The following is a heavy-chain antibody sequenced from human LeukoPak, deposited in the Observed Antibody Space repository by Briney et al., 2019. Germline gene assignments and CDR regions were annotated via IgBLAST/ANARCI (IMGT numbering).Heavy chain of an antibody. J-gene: IGHJ6*03. CDR3: ARDVIVVVPAAINFYMDV. V-gene: IGHV4-4*07. Sequence: SETLSLTCTVSGGSISSYYWSWIRQPAGKGLEWIGRIYTSGSTNYNPSLKSRVTMSVDTSKNQFSLKLSSVTAADTAVYYCARDVIVVVPAAINFYMDVWGKGTTVTVSS. D-gene: IGHD2-2*02. CDR1: GGSISSYY. CDR2: IYTSGST.